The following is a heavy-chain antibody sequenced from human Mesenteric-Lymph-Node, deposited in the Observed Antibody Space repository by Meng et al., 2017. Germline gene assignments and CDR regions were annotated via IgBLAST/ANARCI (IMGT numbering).Heavy chain of an antibody. CDR3: ARDKATNGYYYGMDV. CDR1: GFTFGSYA. Sequence: GESLKISCVASGFTFGSYAMSWVRQAPGKGLEWVSAISGSGGSTYYADSVKGRFTISRDNSKNTLYLQMNSLRAEDTAVYYCARDKATNGYYYGMDVWGQGTTVTVSS. V-gene: IGHV3-23*01. CDR2: ISGSGGST. J-gene: IGHJ6*02. D-gene: IGHD2-8*01.